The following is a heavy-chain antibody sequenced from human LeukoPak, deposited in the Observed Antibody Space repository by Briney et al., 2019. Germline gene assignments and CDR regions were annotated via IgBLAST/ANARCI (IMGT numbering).Heavy chain of an antibody. Sequence: GGSLRLSCAASGFTLNTYWMSWVRQAPGKGLEWVANINQDGSEKYYVDSVKGRFTISRDNAKNSLYLQMNSLRAEDTAVYYCARDRGRSYSSSWYEFDYWGQGTLVTVSS. D-gene: IGHD6-13*01. CDR2: INQDGSEK. CDR1: GFTLNTYW. J-gene: IGHJ4*02. V-gene: IGHV3-7*01. CDR3: ARDRGRSYSSSWYEFDY.